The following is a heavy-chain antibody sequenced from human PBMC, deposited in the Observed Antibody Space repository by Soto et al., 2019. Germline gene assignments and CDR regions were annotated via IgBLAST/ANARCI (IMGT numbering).Heavy chain of an antibody. CDR2: ISWNSGTI. D-gene: IGHD2-15*01. V-gene: IGHV3-9*01. Sequence: EGQLVESGGGLVQPGRSLRLSCAASGFTFDDYAMHWVRQAPGKGLEWVSSISWNSGTIVYADSVKGRFIISRDNAKNSLSLHMNSLGGDDTALYYCVKDLARVAVAAEVFYYGMDVWGQGTTVTVSS. J-gene: IGHJ6*02. CDR1: GFTFDDYA. CDR3: VKDLARVAVAAEVFYYGMDV.